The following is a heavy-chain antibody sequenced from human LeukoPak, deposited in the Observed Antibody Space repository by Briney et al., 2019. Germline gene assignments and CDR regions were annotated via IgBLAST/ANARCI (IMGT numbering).Heavy chain of an antibody. J-gene: IGHJ4*02. Sequence: GGSLRLSCAASGFTFSSYSMNWVRQAPGKGLEWVSSITSGGHIYYPDSLKGRFTISRDNAKNSLYRQMNSLRAEDTAIYYCARGAEYYYDSSGYFPFDYWGQGTLVTVSS. CDR3: ARGAEYYYDSSGYFPFDY. D-gene: IGHD3-22*01. CDR1: GFTFSSYS. CDR2: ITSGGHI. V-gene: IGHV3-21*01.